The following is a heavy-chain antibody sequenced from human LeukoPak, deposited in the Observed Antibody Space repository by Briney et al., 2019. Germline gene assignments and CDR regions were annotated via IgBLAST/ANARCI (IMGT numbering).Heavy chain of an antibody. D-gene: IGHD3-3*01. J-gene: IGHJ4*02. CDR3: ARAHLRFLEWLSDY. CDR1: GFTFSSYS. CDR2: ISYDGSNK. Sequence: GGSLRLSCAASGFTFSSYSMNWVRQAPGKGLEWVAVISYDGSNKYYADSVKGRFTISRDNSKNTLYLQMNSLRAEDTAVYYCARAHLRFLEWLSDYWGQGTLVTVSS. V-gene: IGHV3-30*03.